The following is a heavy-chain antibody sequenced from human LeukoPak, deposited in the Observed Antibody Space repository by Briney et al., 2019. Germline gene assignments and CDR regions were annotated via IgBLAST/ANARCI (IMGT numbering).Heavy chain of an antibody. J-gene: IGHJ4*02. CDR2: ISYDGTNK. D-gene: IGHD4-17*01. Sequence: SLTLSCAASGFPFNTYGMHWVRQAPGKGLEWVAVISYDGTNKFYADSVKGRFTISRDNSRNTVYLQVNRLRVEDTAVYYCAKDTGSARLDYWGQGTLATVSS. CDR3: AKDTGSARLDY. CDR1: GFPFNTYG. V-gene: IGHV3-30*18.